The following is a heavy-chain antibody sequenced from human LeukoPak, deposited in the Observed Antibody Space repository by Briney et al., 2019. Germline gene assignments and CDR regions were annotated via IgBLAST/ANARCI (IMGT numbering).Heavy chain of an antibody. J-gene: IGHJ5*02. CDR1: GFTFSSYS. Sequence: GALRLSCAASGFTFSSYSMNWVRQAPGKGLEWVSYISSSSSTIYYADSVKGRFTISRDNAKNSLYLQMNSLRAEDAAVYYCAKGRERVVPAAMRWFDPWGQGTLVTVSS. D-gene: IGHD2-2*01. CDR3: AKGRERVVPAAMRWFDP. V-gene: IGHV3-48*04. CDR2: ISSSSSTI.